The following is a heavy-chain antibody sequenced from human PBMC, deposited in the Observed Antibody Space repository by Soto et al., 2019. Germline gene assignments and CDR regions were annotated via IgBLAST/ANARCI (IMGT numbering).Heavy chain of an antibody. J-gene: IGHJ2*01. CDR3: AKVFYGDSDWYFDL. CDR1: GFTFDKYA. CDR2: ISTSGGKT. D-gene: IGHD4-17*01. Sequence: EVQLLESGGGLVQPGGSLRLSCAASGFTFDKYAMNWVRQAPGKGLEWVSTISTSGGKTYYADSVKGRFTISRSNSKNTLYLQLNSLRAEDTAVYFCAKVFYGDSDWYFDLWGPCTLVTVSS. V-gene: IGHV3-23*01.